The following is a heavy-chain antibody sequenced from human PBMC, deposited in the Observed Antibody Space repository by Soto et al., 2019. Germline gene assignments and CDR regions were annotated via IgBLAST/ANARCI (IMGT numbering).Heavy chain of an antibody. Sequence: SETLSLTCTVSGGSISSGGYYWSWIRQHPGKGLEWIGYIYYSGSTYYNPSLKSRVTISVDPSKNQFSLKLSSVTAADTAVYYCARSSSGPDYYYYYYMDVWGKGTPVTVSS. J-gene: IGHJ6*03. CDR2: IYYSGST. CDR1: GGSISSGGYY. V-gene: IGHV4-31*03. D-gene: IGHD3-22*01. CDR3: ARSSSGPDYYYYYYMDV.